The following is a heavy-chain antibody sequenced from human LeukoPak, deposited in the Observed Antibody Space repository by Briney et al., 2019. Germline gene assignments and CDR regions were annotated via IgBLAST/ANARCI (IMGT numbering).Heavy chain of an antibody. D-gene: IGHD6-13*01. J-gene: IGHJ6*02. CDR1: GGSISSYY. CDR3: ARDPTLAAADYYYGMDV. Sequence: SETLSLTCTVSGGSISSYYWSWIRQPPGKGLEWIGYIYYSGSTNYNPSLKSRVTISVDTSKNHFSLKLSSVTAADTAVYYCARDPTLAAADYYYGMDVWGQGTTVTVSS. V-gene: IGHV4-59*01. CDR2: IYYSGST.